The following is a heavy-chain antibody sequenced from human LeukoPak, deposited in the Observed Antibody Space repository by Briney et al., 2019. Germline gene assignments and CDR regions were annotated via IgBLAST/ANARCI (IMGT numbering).Heavy chain of an antibody. D-gene: IGHD6-13*01. CDR1: EFTFSSYA. J-gene: IGHJ4*02. CDR3: AKSRVPGIAAAGPELDY. CDR2: ISGSGGST. Sequence: PGGSLRLSCAASEFTFSSYAMSWVRQAPGKGLEWVSAISGSGGSTYYADSVKGRFTISRDNSKNTLYLQMNSLRAEDTAVYYCAKSRVPGIAAAGPELDYWGQGTLVTVSS. V-gene: IGHV3-23*01.